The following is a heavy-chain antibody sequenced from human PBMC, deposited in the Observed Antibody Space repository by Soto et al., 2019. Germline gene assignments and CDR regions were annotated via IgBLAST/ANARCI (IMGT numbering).Heavy chain of an antibody. Sequence: GGSLRLSCAASGFTFRSYWMHWVRQAPGKGLVWVSRINRDGSSTSYADSVKGRVTISRDTAKNTLYLQMNSLRAEDTAVYYCAREIVTTGGYYFDAGGLGTLVTAPQ. J-gene: IGHJ4*02. CDR2: INRDGSST. D-gene: IGHD1-1*01. CDR3: AREIVTTGGYYFDA. V-gene: IGHV3-74*01. CDR1: GFTFRSYW.